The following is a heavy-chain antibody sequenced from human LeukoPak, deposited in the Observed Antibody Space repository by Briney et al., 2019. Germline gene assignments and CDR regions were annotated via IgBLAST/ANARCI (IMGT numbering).Heavy chain of an antibody. CDR2: IGTAGDT. CDR3: ANNNLHMVRGVPVDC. CDR1: GFTFSSYD. V-gene: IGHV3-13*01. J-gene: IGHJ4*02. Sequence: GGSLRLSCAASGFTFSSYDMHWVRQATGKGLEWVSAIGTAGDTYYPGSVKGRFTISRENAKNSLYLQMNSLRAEDTAVYYCANNNLHMVRGVPVDCWGQGTLVTVSS. D-gene: IGHD3-10*01.